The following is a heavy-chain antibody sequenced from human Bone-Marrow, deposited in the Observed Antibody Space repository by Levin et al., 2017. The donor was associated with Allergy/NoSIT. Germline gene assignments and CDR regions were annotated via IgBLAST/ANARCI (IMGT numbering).Heavy chain of an antibody. Sequence: PGGSLRLSCAASGFTFSSYGMHWVRQAPGKGLEWVAVISYDGSNKYYADSVKGRFTISRDNSKNTLYLQMNSLRAEDTAVYYCAKDRKSWLDYYYYYGMDDWGQGTTVTVSS. D-gene: IGHD6-19*01. CDR2: ISYDGSNK. CDR1: GFTFSSYG. J-gene: IGHJ6*02. CDR3: AKDRKSWLDYYYYYGMDD. V-gene: IGHV3-30*18.